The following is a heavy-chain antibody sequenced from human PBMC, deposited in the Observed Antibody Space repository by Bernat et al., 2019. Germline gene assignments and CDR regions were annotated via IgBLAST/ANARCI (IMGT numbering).Heavy chain of an antibody. Sequence: QVQLLQSGAEVKKPGASVKVSCKASGYTFTGYYMHWVRQAPGQGLEWMGWINPNSGGTNYAQKFQGWVTMTRDTSISTAYMEMSRLRSDDTAVYYCARGNGYYEPGYDAFDIWGQGTMVTVSS. V-gene: IGHV1-2*04. CDR2: INPNSGGT. CDR1: GYTFTGYY. D-gene: IGHD3-3*01. CDR3: ARGNGYYEPGYDAFDI. J-gene: IGHJ3*02.